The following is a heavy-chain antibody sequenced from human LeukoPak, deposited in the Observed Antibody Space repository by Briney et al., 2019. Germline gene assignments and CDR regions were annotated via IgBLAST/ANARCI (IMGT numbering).Heavy chain of an antibody. V-gene: IGHV3-20*04. CDR2: TNWNGGST. CDR3: ARVQYYDSNPLDI. CDR1: GFTFDDYG. J-gene: IGHJ3*02. D-gene: IGHD3-22*01. Sequence: GGSLRLSCAASGFTFDDYGMSWVRQVPGKGLEWVSGTNWNGGSTGYADSVKGRFTISRDNAKNSLYLQMNSLRAEDTAVYYCARVQYYDSNPLDIWGQGTMVTVSS.